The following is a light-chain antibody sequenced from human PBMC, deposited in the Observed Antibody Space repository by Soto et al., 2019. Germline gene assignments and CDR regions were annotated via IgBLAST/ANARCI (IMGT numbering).Light chain of an antibody. CDR2: GAS. Sequence: EIVMTQSPATLSVSPGERVTLSCRASQSVSSNLAWYQQKLGQAPRLLIYGASTRATGIPARFSGSGSGTEFTLTISSLQSEDFAVYYCHQHNNWPYTFGQGTKLEIK. CDR1: QSVSSN. V-gene: IGKV3-15*01. J-gene: IGKJ2*01. CDR3: HQHNNWPYT.